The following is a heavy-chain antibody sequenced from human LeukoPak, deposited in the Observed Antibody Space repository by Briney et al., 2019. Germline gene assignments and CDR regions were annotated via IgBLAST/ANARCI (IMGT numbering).Heavy chain of an antibody. V-gene: IGHV3-23*01. CDR1: GFIFGNYV. J-gene: IGHJ4*02. Sequence: GGSLRLSCAASGFIFGNYVVSWVRQAPGKGLEWVSVISGSGGETNYAASVKGRFTISRDNSKNTLYLQMDSLRDEDTAVYHCAKAPGTATAARYSEYWGQGTLVTVSS. CDR2: ISGSGGET. CDR3: AKAPGTATAARYSEY. D-gene: IGHD1-1*01.